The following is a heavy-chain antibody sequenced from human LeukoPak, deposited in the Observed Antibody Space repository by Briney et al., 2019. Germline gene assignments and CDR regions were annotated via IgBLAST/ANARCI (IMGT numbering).Heavy chain of an antibody. J-gene: IGHJ4*02. V-gene: IGHV3-7*01. CDR2: IKQDGSEK. CDR1: GFIFSKYW. CDR3: ARDPAEADC. Sequence: GGTLRLSCAASGFIFSKYWMSYVRQAPGKGLEWVDNIKQDGSEKYYVDSVKGRFTISRDNAKNSLYLQMNGLRAEDTAVYYCARDPAEADCWGQGTLVTDSS.